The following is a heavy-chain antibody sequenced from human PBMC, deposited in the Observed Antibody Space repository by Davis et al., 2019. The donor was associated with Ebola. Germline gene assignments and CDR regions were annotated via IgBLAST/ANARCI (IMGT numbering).Heavy chain of an antibody. CDR3: AKQESLYGSSDY. Sequence: GESLKISCESSGFGFRSHWIGWVRQRPGKGLDWMGIIYPGDSDTRYSPSFEGQVTISVDRSISTAYLQWSSLKASDTAMYYCAKQESLYGSSDYWGQGTLVTVSS. CDR2: IYPGDSDT. D-gene: IGHD3-22*01. J-gene: IGHJ4*02. CDR1: GFGFRSHW. V-gene: IGHV5-51*01.